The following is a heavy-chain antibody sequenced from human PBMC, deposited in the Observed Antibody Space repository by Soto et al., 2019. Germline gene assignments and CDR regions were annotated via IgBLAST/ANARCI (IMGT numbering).Heavy chain of an antibody. Sequence: SETLSLTCTVSGGSISSYYWSWIRQPPGKGLEWIGYIYYSGSANYNPSLKSRVTISVDTSKNQFSLKLSSVTAADTAVYYCASLSGWGYCYYGMDVWGQGTTVTVSS. D-gene: IGHD6-19*01. J-gene: IGHJ6*02. CDR2: IYYSGSA. V-gene: IGHV4-59*08. CDR3: ASLSGWGYCYYGMDV. CDR1: GGSISSYY.